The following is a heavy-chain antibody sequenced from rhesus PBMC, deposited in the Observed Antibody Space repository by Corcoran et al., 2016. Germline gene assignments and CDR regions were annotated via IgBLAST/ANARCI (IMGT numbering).Heavy chain of an antibody. CDR2: ISGSSGRT. V-gene: IGHV4-99*01. D-gene: IGHD1-20*01. J-gene: IGHJ5-1*01. CDR1: GYSSSSGYY. Sequence: QVQLQESGPGLVKPSETLSLTGAVSGYSSSSGYYWGWSRQTLGTGLEYIVSISGSSGRTYYNPSLKRLVTISKDTSKNQFSLKLSSVTAADTAVYYCARQYSWNNFRFDVWGPGVLVIVSS. CDR3: ARQYSWNNFRFDV.